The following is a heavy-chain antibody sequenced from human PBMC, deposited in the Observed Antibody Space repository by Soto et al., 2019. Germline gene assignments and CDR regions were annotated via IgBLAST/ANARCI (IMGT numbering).Heavy chain of an antibody. CDR2: MNTASGNT. CDR3: TRGISDS. V-gene: IGHV1-8*01. D-gene: IGHD3-3*02. Sequence: QVQLVQSGAEVKKPGDSVKVSCKASGDTFNTNDFNWVRQATGQGLEWMGWMNTASGNTGFAQKFQGRVSLTMDTSTSIAYMELSSLTSEDTAMYYCTRGISDSWGQGTLVTVSS. CDR1: GDTFNTND. J-gene: IGHJ4*02.